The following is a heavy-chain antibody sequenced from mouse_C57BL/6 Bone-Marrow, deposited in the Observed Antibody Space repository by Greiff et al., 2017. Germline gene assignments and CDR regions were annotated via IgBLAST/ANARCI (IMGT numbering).Heavy chain of an antibody. J-gene: IGHJ1*03. CDR3: ARLLLLWYLDV. CDR2: INPYNGGT. CDR1: GYTFTDYY. Sequence: EVKLQQSGPVLVKPGASVKMSCKASGYTFTDYYMNWVKQSHGKSLEWIGVINPYNGGTSYNQKCKGKATLTVDKSSSTAYMELNSLTYEDSAVYYCARLLLLWYLDVWGTGTTVTVSS. V-gene: IGHV1-19*01. D-gene: IGHD2-3*01.